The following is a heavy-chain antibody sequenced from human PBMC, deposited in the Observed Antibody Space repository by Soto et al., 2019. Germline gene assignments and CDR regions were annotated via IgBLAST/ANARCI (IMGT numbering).Heavy chain of an antibody. CDR2: ISSSSSYI. CDR1: GFTFSSYS. J-gene: IGHJ4*02. V-gene: IGHV3-21*01. D-gene: IGHD6-13*01. CDR3: ARELKQLDPNDD. Sequence: EVQLVESGGGLVKPGGSLRLSCAASGFTFSSYSMNWVRQAPGKGLEWVSSISSSSSYIYYADSVKGRFTISRDNAKNSLYLQMNSLRAEDTAVYYCARELKQLDPNDDWGQGTLVTVSS.